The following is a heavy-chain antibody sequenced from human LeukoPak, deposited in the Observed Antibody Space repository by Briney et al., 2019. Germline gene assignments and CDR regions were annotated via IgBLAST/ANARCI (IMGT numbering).Heavy chain of an antibody. CDR3: AKDIDIAAAGTNGMDV. Sequence: ETLSLTCTVSGGSISSSSYYWGWIRQAPGKGLEWVANIKQDGSEKYYVDSVKGRFTISRDNAKNSLYLQMNSLRAEDTALYYCAKDIDIAAAGTNGMDVWGQGTTVTVSS. V-gene: IGHV3-7*03. CDR2: IKQDGSEK. J-gene: IGHJ6*02. CDR1: GGSISSSSYY. D-gene: IGHD6-13*01.